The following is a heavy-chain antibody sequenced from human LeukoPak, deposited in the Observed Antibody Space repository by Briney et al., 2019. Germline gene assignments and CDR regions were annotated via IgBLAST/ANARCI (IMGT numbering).Heavy chain of an antibody. J-gene: IGHJ5*02. CDR3: ARRYYHSSEFDP. D-gene: IGHD3-22*01. V-gene: IGHV5-51*01. Sequence: GESLKISCKASGYSFSNYWIGWVRQLPGKGQEWMGIIYPADSNTLYSPSFQGQVTISADKSISTAYLQWSSLKASDTAMYYCARRYYHSSEFDPWGQGTLVTVSS. CDR2: IYPADSNT. CDR1: GYSFSNYW.